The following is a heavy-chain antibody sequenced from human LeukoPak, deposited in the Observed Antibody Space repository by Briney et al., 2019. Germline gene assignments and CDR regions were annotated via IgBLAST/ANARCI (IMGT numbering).Heavy chain of an antibody. CDR2: INAGNGNT. J-gene: IGHJ4*02. CDR3: ARGLLWFGEFSPPGY. D-gene: IGHD3-10*01. Sequence: ASVKVSCKASGYTFTNYAIHWVRQAPGQGLEWMGWINAGNGNTRYSQKLQDRVTITRDTSANTVYMELSSLRSEDTAVYFCARGLLWFGEFSPPGYWGQGTLVTVSS. V-gene: IGHV1-3*01. CDR1: GYTFTNYA.